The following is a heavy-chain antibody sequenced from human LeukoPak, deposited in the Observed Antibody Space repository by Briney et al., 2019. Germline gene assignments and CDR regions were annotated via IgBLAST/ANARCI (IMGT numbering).Heavy chain of an antibody. CDR1: GFTFSKYW. Sequence: GGSLRLSCAASGFTFSKYWMVWVRQGPGKGLESVSQSNTDGTVTTYADSVKGRFTVSRDNADNTMFLQMNSVRDEDTAVYYCATKQWLAPPPDSWGQGTPVTVSS. CDR2: SNTDGTVT. CDR3: ATKQWLAPPPDS. V-gene: IGHV3-74*01. J-gene: IGHJ4*02. D-gene: IGHD6-19*01.